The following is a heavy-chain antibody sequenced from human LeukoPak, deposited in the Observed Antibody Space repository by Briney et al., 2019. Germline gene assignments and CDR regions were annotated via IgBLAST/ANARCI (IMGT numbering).Heavy chain of an antibody. CDR2: IYSDGST. Sequence: GGSLRLSCAASGFTVSNNWMNWVRQAPGKGLEWVSLIYSDGSTYYADSVKGRFTISRDHSKNTLYLQMNSLRAEDTAVYYCARARTTVTSMDFDYWGQGTLVTVSS. D-gene: IGHD4-17*01. J-gene: IGHJ4*02. V-gene: IGHV3-66*01. CDR3: ARARTTVTSMDFDY. CDR1: GFTVSNNW.